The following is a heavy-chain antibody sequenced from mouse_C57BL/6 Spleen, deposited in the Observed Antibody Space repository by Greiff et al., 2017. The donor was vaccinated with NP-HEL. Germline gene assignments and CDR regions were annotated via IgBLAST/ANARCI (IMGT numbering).Heavy chain of an antibody. J-gene: IGHJ2*01. CDR1: GFTFSSYA. CDR3: ARGYLDY. CDR2: ISDGGSYT. Sequence: EVHLVESGGGLVKPGGSLKLSCAASGFTFSSYAMSWVRQTPEKRLEWVATISDGGSYTYYPDNVKGRFTISRDNAKNNLYLQMSHLKSEDTAMYYCARGYLDYWGQGTTLTVSS. V-gene: IGHV5-4*01.